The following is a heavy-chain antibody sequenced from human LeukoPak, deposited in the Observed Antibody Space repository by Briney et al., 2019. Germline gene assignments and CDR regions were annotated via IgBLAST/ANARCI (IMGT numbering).Heavy chain of an antibody. D-gene: IGHD1-26*01. Sequence: GASVKASCKASGYTFTGYYMHWVRQAPGQGLEWMGWINPNSGGTNYAQKSQGRVTMTRDTSISTAYMELSRLKSDDTSVYYCARDYGGSYFDYWGQGTLVTVSS. CDR2: INPNSGGT. CDR3: ARDYGGSYFDY. CDR1: GYTFTGYY. J-gene: IGHJ4*02. V-gene: IGHV1-2*02.